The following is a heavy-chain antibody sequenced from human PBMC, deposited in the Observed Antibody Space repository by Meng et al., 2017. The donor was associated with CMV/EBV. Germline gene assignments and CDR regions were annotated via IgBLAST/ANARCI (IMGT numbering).Heavy chain of an antibody. CDR2: IRYDGSNK. CDR1: GFTFSSYR. V-gene: IGHV3-30*02. J-gene: IGHJ4*02. CDR3: AKDKQYYDSSEWIDY. D-gene: IGHD3-22*01. Sequence: GAALKTSRAASGFTFSSYRMHWVRQAPGKGLEWVAFIRYDGSNKYYADSVKGRFTISRDNSKNTLYLQMNSLRAEDTAVYYCAKDKQYYDSSEWIDYWGQGTLVTVSS.